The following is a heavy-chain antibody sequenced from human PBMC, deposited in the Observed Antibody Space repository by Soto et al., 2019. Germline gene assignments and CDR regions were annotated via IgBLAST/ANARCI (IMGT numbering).Heavy chain of an antibody. CDR1: GFTFSTYG. CDR2: IWHDGSNK. Sequence: PGGSLRLSCAASGFTFSTYGMLWVRQAPGEGLEWVAFIWHDGSNKYYADSVKGRFTISRDNSKNTLYLQMSSLRAEDTAVYYCARGGDGSYWNFDYWGQGTLVTVSS. D-gene: IGHD1-26*01. J-gene: IGHJ4*02. V-gene: IGHV3-33*01. CDR3: ARGGDGSYWNFDY.